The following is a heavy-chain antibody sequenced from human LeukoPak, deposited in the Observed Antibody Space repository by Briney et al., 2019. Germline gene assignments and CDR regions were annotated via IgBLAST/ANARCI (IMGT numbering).Heavy chain of an antibody. J-gene: IGHJ4*02. CDR2: INAGNGNT. CDR3: ATSPGAAGEDYFDY. CDR1: GYTFTSYA. D-gene: IGHD2-15*01. Sequence: VASVKVSCKASGYTFTSYAMHWVRQAPGQRLEWMGWINAGNGNTKYSQQFQGRVTITRDTSASTAYMELSSLRSEDTAVYYCATSPGAAGEDYFDYWGQGTLVTVSS. V-gene: IGHV1-3*01.